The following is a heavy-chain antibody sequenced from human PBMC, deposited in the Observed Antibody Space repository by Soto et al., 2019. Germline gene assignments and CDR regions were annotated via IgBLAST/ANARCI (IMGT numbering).Heavy chain of an antibody. J-gene: IGHJ5*02. CDR3: VPSPWFDP. CDR2: IFYSGST. V-gene: IGHV4-39*01. CDR1: GGSISSSSYY. Sequence: SETLSLTCTVSGGSISSSSYYWGWIRQPPGRGLEWIGSIFYSGSTYYNPSLKSRVTISVDTSKNQYSLKLSSVTAADTAVYYCVPSPWFDPWGQGTLVTVSS.